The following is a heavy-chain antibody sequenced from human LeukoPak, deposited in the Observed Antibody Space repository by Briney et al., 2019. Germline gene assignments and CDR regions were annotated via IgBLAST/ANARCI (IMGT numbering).Heavy chain of an antibody. J-gene: IGHJ4*02. CDR2: ITGDCNYI. V-gene: IGHV3-21*01. CDR3: ARERNFYYFDY. D-gene: IGHD3-3*01. Sequence: KAGGSLRLSCTASGFTFSGYAMSWVRQAPGKGLEWVSSITGDCNYIFYADSVKGRFTISRDNAQNSLFLELNSLRGEDTAVYYCARERNFYYFDYWGQGALVTVSS. CDR1: GFTFSGYA.